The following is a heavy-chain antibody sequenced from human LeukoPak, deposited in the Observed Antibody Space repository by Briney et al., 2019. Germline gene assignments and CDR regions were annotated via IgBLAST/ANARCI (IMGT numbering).Heavy chain of an antibody. V-gene: IGHV3-30*04. CDR2: ISYDGSNK. Sequence: GGSLRLSCAASGFTFSSYAMHWVRQAPGKGLEWVAVISYDGSNKYYADSVKGRFTISRDNSKNTLYLQMNSLRAEDTAVYHCARPGQTYYYYYMDVWGKGTTVTVSS. CDR1: GFTFSSYA. CDR3: ARPGQTYYYYYMDV. D-gene: IGHD3-10*01. J-gene: IGHJ6*03.